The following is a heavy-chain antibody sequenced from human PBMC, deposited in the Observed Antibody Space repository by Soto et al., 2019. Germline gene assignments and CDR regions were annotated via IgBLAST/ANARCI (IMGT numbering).Heavy chain of an antibody. CDR2: INHLGSI. D-gene: IGHD2-21*01. J-gene: IGHJ6*03. V-gene: IGHV4-34*01. CDR3: ARGGISHWAYFYYMDV. Sequence: ETLSLTCTVSGGSISDYFWSWIRQPPGMALEWIGEINHLGSINYNPSLKSRVTMSVDTSKNQFSLTLNSVTAADTATYYCARGGISHWAYFYYMDVWDRGTTVTVSS. CDR1: GGSISDYF.